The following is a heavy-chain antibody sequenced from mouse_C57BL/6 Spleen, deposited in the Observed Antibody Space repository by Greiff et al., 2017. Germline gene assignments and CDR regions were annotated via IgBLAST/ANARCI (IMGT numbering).Heavy chain of an antibody. CDR2: ISYAGSN. D-gene: IGHD2-4*01. CDR1: GYSITSGYY. J-gene: IGHJ3*01. CDR3: ARDYYDYDRGGFAY. Sequence: EVKLMESGPGLVKPSQSLSLTCSVTGYSITSGYYWNWIRQFPGNKLEWMGYISYAGSNNSNPSLKDRISITRDTSKNQFFLKLNSVTTEDTATYYCARDYYDYDRGGFAYWGQGTLVTVSA. V-gene: IGHV3-6*01.